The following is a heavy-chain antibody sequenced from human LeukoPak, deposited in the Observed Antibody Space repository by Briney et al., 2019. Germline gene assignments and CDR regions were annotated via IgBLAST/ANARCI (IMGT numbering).Heavy chain of an antibody. J-gene: IGHJ4*02. V-gene: IGHV3-53*01. CDR2: MYADGRT. Sequence: GGSLRLSCAASGFTVSRNYMNWVRQAPGKGLEWVSAMYADGRTYYADSVKGRFTISRDNSKNTLFLQMNSLRAEYTAVYYCARDASGGGIMDYWGQGTLVTVSS. D-gene: IGHD3-16*01. CDR1: GFTVSRNY. CDR3: ARDASGGGIMDY.